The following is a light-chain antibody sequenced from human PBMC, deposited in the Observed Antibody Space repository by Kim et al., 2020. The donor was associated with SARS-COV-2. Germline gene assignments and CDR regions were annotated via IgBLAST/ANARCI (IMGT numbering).Light chain of an antibody. Sequence: VSPGERATLSCRASQSVDSKLAWYQQIPGQAPRLLIYGATTRVTGIPARFGGSGSGTEFILTISSLESEDVAVYFCQHYNEWPLTFGQGTKVDIK. CDR3: QHYNEWPLT. V-gene: IGKV3-15*01. J-gene: IGKJ1*01. CDR1: QSVDSK. CDR2: GAT.